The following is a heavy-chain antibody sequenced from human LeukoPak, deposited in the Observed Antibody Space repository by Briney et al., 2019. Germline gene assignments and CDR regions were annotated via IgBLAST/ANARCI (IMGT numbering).Heavy chain of an antibody. CDR3: ALVTAGNWWFDP. J-gene: IGHJ5*02. V-gene: IGHV1-2*02. CDR1: AYTFTAYH. D-gene: IGHD2-21*02. CDR2: INPNSGGT. Sequence: ASVKVSCKASAYTFTAYHMHWVGQAPGQGLEWMGWINPNSGGTNYAQKLQGRVTLTRDTSISTGYMELSSLRSDDTAVYYCALVTAGNWWFDPWGQGTLVTVSS.